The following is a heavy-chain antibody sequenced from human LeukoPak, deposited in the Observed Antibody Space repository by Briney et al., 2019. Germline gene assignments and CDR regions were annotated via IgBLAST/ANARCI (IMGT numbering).Heavy chain of an antibody. V-gene: IGHV4-34*01. CDR1: GGSFSGYY. CDR2: INHSGST. Sequence: ASETLSLTCAVYGGSFSGYYWSWIRQPPGKGLEWIGEINHSGSTNYNPSLKSRVTISVDTSKNQFSLKLSSVTAADTAVYYSATGKWDFNTAMVYPLDYWGQGTLVTVSS. J-gene: IGHJ4*02. CDR3: ATGKWDFNTAMVYPLDY. D-gene: IGHD5-18*01.